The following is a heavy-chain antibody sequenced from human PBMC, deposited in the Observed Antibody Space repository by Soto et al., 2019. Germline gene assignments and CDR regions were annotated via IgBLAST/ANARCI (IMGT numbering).Heavy chain of an antibody. CDR3: ASSSITISGVVQRVHYYYGMDV. CDR2: IIPIFGTA. Sequence: SVKVSCKASGGTFSSYAISWVRQAPGQGLEWMGGIIPIFGTANYAQKFQGRVTITADESTSTAYMELSSLRSEDTAVYYCASSSITISGVVQRVHYYYGMDVWGQGTTVTVSS. V-gene: IGHV1-69*13. CDR1: GGTFSSYA. D-gene: IGHD3-3*01. J-gene: IGHJ6*02.